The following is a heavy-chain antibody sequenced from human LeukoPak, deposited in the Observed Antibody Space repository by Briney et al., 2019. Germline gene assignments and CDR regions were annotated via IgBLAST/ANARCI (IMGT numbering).Heavy chain of an antibody. CDR1: GFTFSTYS. CDR2: ISRSGSTI. Sequence: GRSLRLSCAGSGFTFSTYSMNWVRQAPGKGLEWISYISRSGSTIDYADSVKGRFTISRDVAKNSLYLQMNSLRGDDTAVYYCARIRNGYQTDAFDIWGQGTMVTVS. J-gene: IGHJ3*02. CDR3: ARIRNGYQTDAFDI. D-gene: IGHD5-24*01. V-gene: IGHV3-48*01.